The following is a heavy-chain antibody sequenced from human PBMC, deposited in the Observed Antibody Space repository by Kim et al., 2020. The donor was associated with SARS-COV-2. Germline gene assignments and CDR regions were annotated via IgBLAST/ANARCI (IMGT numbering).Heavy chain of an antibody. J-gene: IGHJ4*02. CDR1: GFTFSSYG. CDR3: AKGDYGDYKCYFDY. CDR2: ISYDGSNK. V-gene: IGHV3-30*18. D-gene: IGHD4-17*01. Sequence: GGSLRLSCAASGFTFSSYGMHWVRQAPGKGLEWVAVISYDGSNKYYADSVKGRFTISRDNSKNTLYLQMNSLRAEDMAVYYCAKGDYGDYKCYFDYWGQG.